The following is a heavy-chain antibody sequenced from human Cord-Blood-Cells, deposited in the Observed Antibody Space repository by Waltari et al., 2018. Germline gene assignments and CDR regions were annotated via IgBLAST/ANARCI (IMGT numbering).Heavy chain of an antibody. Sequence: QVQLQQWGAGLLKPSETLSLTCAVYGGSFSGYYWSWIRQPPGKGLQWIGEINHSGSTNYNPSLKSRVTISVDTSKNQFSLKLSSVTAADTAVYYCARGVRRDRRYCSSTSCSLGSNYFDYWGQGTLVTVSS. CDR1: GGSFSGYY. V-gene: IGHV4-34*01. D-gene: IGHD2-2*01. J-gene: IGHJ4*02. CDR2: INHSGST. CDR3: ARGVRRDRRYCSSTSCSLGSNYFDY.